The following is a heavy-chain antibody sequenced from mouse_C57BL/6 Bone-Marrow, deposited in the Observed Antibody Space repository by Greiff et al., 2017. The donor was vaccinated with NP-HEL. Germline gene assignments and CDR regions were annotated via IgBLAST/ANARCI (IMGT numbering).Heavy chain of an antibody. J-gene: IGHJ2*01. Sequence: QVQLQQSGAELVRPGTSVKMSCKASGYTFTNYWIGWAKQRPGHGLEWIGDIYPGGGYTNYNEKFKGKATLAADKSSSTAYMQFSSLTSEDSAIYYCARGLLQESQYYFDYWGQGTTLTVSS. CDR2: IYPGGGYT. D-gene: IGHD1-1*01. CDR3: ARGLLQESQYYFDY. V-gene: IGHV1-63*01. CDR1: GYTFTNYW.